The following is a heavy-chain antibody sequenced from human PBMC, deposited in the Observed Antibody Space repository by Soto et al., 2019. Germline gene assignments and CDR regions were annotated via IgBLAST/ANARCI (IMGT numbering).Heavy chain of an antibody. Sequence: VGSLRLSCAASGFTFSSYGMTWVRQAPGKGLEWVSFSSATGAGTYYADSVKGRFTISRDNSKNTLYLQMTSLRADDTAVYYCAKDRRAGGNYGLYSDFWGQGALVTVSS. CDR2: SSATGAGT. D-gene: IGHD1-7*01. V-gene: IGHV3-23*01. J-gene: IGHJ4*02. CDR1: GFTFSSYG. CDR3: AKDRRAGGNYGLYSDF.